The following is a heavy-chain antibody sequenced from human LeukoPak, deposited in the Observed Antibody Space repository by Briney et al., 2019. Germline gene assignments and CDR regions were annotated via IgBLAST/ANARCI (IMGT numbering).Heavy chain of an antibody. CDR1: GGSFSGYY. CDR3: ARGEKEMATIRRYYFDY. J-gene: IGHJ4*02. V-gene: IGHV4-34*01. D-gene: IGHD5-24*01. CDR2: INHSGST. Sequence: PSETLSLTCAVYGGSFSGYYWSWLRQPPGKGLEWIGEINHSGSTNYNPSLKSRVTISVDTSKNQFSLKLSSVTAADTAVYYCARGEKEMATIRRYYFDYWGQGTLVTVSS.